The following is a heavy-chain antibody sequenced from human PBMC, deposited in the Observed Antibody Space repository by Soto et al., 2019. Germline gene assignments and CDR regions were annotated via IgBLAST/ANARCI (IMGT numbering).Heavy chain of an antibody. Sequence: QVQLVESGGGVVQPGRSLRLSCAASGFTFSSYAMHWVRQAPGKGLEWVAVISYDGSNKYYADSVKGRFTISRDNSKNTXFLQMNSLRAEDTAVYYCARDPADGYSGYDSDWFDPWGQGTLVTVSS. D-gene: IGHD5-12*01. V-gene: IGHV3-30-3*01. CDR1: GFTFSSYA. CDR3: ARDPADGYSGYDSDWFDP. J-gene: IGHJ5*02. CDR2: ISYDGSNK.